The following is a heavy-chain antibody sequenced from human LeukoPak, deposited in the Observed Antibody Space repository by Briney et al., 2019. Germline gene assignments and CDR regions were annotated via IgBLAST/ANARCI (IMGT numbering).Heavy chain of an antibody. J-gene: IGHJ5*02. CDR1: GFTFSNAW. D-gene: IGHD2-2*01. CDR2: IKSKTDGGTT. V-gene: IGHV3-15*01. Sequence: GGSLRLSCAASGFTFSNAWMSWVRQASGKGLEWVGRIKSKTDGGTTDYAAPVKGRFTISRDDSKNTLYLQMNSLKTEDTAVYYCTTRYCSSTSCSGEGWFDPWGQGTLVTVSS. CDR3: TTRYCSSTSCSGEGWFDP.